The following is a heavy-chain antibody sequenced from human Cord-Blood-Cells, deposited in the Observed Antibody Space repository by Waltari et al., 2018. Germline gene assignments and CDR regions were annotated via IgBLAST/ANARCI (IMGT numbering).Heavy chain of an antibody. Sequence: PGASVKVSCKVSGYTLTELSMHWVRQAPGKGLEWMGGFDAEDGETIYAQKFQGRVTMTEDTSTDIAYMELSSLRSEDTAVYYCATVSIAAAGSFDYWGQGTLVTVSS. J-gene: IGHJ4*02. CDR3: ATVSIAAAGSFDY. V-gene: IGHV1-24*01. CDR1: GYTLTELS. CDR2: FDAEDGET. D-gene: IGHD6-13*01.